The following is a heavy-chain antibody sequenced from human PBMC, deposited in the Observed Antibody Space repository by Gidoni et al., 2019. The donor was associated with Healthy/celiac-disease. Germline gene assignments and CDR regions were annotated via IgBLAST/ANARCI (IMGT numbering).Heavy chain of an antibody. J-gene: IGHJ6*02. CDR2: MSSSSSTI. Sequence: EVQLVESGGGLVQPGGSLRLPCAASGFHFSSYSMNWVRQAPGKGLEWVSYMSSSSSTIYYADSVKGRFTISRDNAKNSLYLQMNSLRAEDTAVYYCARVSRVTMDVWGQGTTVTVSS. V-gene: IGHV3-48*01. CDR1: GFHFSSYS. D-gene: IGHD5-18*01. CDR3: ARVSRVTMDV.